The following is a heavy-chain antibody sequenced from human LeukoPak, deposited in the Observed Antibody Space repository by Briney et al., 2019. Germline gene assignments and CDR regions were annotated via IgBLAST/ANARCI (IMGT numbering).Heavy chain of an antibody. V-gene: IGHV3-30*03. D-gene: IGHD3-10*01. J-gene: IGHJ4*02. CDR1: GLTFSSYG. CDR3: AREGHGELLSLLDY. CDR2: ISYDGSNK. Sequence: GGSLRLSGAASGLTFSSYGMHWVRQAPGKGLEWVAVISYDGSNKYYADSVKGRFTISRDNPTNTLYLQMNSLRAQDPPVYYCAREGHGELLSLLDYWGQGTLVTVSS.